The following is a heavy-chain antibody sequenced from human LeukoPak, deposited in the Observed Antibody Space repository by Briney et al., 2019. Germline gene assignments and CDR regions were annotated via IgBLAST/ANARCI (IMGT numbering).Heavy chain of an antibody. CDR2: IYATGDT. CDR1: GGSISHYY. J-gene: IGHJ4*02. CDR3: ARLRDIAITSFDF. Sequence: SETLSLTCTVSGGSISHYYWNWIRQPAGKGLEGLEFIGRIYATGDTNYNPSLKSRVTMSVDASKNQFSLKLSSVTAADTAVYYCARLRDIAITSFDFWGQGTLVTVSS. D-gene: IGHD1-20*01. V-gene: IGHV4-4*07.